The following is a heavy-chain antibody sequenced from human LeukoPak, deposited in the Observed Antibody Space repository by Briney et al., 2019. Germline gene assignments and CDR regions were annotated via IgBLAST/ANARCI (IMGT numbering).Heavy chain of an antibody. D-gene: IGHD1-26*01. CDR2: IYSGGST. CDR1: GFTVSSYY. CDR3: ARVEPSGSYHLDY. J-gene: IGHJ4*02. Sequence: GGSLRLSCAASGFTVSSYYMSWVRQAPGKGLEWVSVIYSGGSTYYADSVKGRFTIPRDNSKNTLYLQMNSLRAEDTAVYYCARVEPSGSYHLDYWGQGTLVTVSS. V-gene: IGHV3-53*01.